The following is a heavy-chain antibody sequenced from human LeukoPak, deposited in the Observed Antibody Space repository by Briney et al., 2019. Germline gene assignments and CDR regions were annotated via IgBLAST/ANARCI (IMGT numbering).Heavy chain of an antibody. CDR2: IQYDGSKK. Sequence: GGSLRHSCAASGFTFSSYAMHWVRQAPGKGLEWVTFIQYDGSKKYYADSVKGRFTISRDNSKNTLYLEMNSLRAEDTAVYYCAKDIGSYYDYWGQGILVTVSS. CDR3: AKDIGSYYDY. J-gene: IGHJ4*02. CDR1: GFTFSSYA. V-gene: IGHV3-30*02. D-gene: IGHD3-10*01.